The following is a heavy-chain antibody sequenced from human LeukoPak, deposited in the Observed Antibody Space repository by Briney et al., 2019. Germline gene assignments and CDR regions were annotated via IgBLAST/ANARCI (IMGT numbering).Heavy chain of an antibody. CDR2: INPNSGGT. CDR3: AREGDIVATPRPEFDY. D-gene: IGHD5-12*01. J-gene: IGHJ4*02. Sequence: ASVKVSCKASGYTFTGYYMHWVRQAPGQGLEWMGWINPNSGGTNYAQKFQGRVTMTRDTSISTAYMGLSRLRSDDTAVYYCAREGDIVATPRPEFDYWGQGTLVTVSS. CDR1: GYTFTGYY. V-gene: IGHV1-2*02.